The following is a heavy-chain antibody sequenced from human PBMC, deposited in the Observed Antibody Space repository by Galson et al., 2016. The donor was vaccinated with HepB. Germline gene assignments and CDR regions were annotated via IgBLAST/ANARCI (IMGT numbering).Heavy chain of an antibody. Sequence: SVKVSCKASGYTFSTYAIHWVRQAPGQRPEWMGWINGGNGDTKYSQKFQGRVVITRDTFASTAYMELTGLRSEDTAVYFCTRDGRDGPLKSAKSCYPRDNWGQGTLVTVSS. J-gene: IGHJ4*02. CDR2: INGGNGDT. CDR1: GYTFSTYA. D-gene: IGHD1-1*01. CDR3: TRDGRDGPLKSAKSCYPRDN. V-gene: IGHV1-3*01.